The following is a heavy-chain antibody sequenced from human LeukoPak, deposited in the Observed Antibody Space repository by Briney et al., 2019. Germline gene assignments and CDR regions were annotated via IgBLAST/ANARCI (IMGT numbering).Heavy chain of an antibody. CDR1: GFTVSSNY. CDR2: IYSGGST. CDR3: ARVLEYDFWSGYDY. J-gene: IGHJ4*02. D-gene: IGHD3-3*01. Sequence: GGSLRLSCAASGFTVSSNYMSWVRQAPGKGLEWVSVIYSGGSTYYADSVKGRFTISRDNSKNTLYLQMNSLRAEDTAVYYCARVLEYDFWSGYDYWGQGTLVTVSS. V-gene: IGHV3-53*01.